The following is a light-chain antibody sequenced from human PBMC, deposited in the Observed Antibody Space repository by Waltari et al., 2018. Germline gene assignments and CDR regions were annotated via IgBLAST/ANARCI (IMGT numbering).Light chain of an antibody. V-gene: IGKV1-39*01. CDR3: QQSYSTPPEYT. CDR2: AAS. Sequence: DIQMTQSPSSLSASIGDRVTITCRASQSISTYLNWYQQKPGRAPKLLIYAASSMQSGVPSRFRGSGSGTEFTLTITSLQREDFATYYCQQSYSTPPEYTFGQGTKLEIK. CDR1: QSISTY. J-gene: IGKJ2*01.